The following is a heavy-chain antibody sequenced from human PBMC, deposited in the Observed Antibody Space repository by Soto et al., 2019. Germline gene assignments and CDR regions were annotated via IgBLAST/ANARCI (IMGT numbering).Heavy chain of an antibody. D-gene: IGHD6-19*01. V-gene: IGHV3-30*18. J-gene: IGHJ4*02. Sequence: QVQLVESGGGVVQPGRSLRLSCAASGFTFSSYGMHWVRQAPGKGLEWVAVISYDGSNKYYADSVKGRFTISRDNSKNSLYLQMNSLRAEDTAVYYCAKDEEEQWLVSWACDYWGQGTLVTVSS. CDR1: GFTFSSYG. CDR2: ISYDGSNK. CDR3: AKDEEEQWLVSWACDY.